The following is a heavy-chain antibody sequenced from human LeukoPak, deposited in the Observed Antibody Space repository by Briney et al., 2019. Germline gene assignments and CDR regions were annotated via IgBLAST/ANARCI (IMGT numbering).Heavy chain of an antibody. D-gene: IGHD3-10*01. Sequence: SETLSLTCAVYGGSFSGYYWSWIRQPPGKGLEWIGEINHSGSTNYNPSLKSRVTISVDTSKNQFSLKLSSVTAADTAVYYCARVVPPYYYGSGSYYNVYGMDAWGQGTTVTVSS. CDR2: INHSGST. CDR1: GGSFSGYY. J-gene: IGHJ6*02. V-gene: IGHV4-34*01. CDR3: ARVVPPYYYGSGSYYNVYGMDA.